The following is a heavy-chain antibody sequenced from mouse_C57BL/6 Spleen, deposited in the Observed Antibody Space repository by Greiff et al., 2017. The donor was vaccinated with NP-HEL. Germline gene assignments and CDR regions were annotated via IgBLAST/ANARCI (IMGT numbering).Heavy chain of an antibody. CDR1: GYTFTDYY. D-gene: IGHD1-1*01. Sequence: EVQLQQSGPVLVKPGASVKMSCKASGYTFTDYYMNWVKQSHGKSLEWIGVINPYNGGTSYNQKFKGKATLTVDKSSSTAYMELNSLTSEDSAVYYCARSGTVERGFFDYWGQGTTLTVSS. V-gene: IGHV1-19*01. CDR2: INPYNGGT. J-gene: IGHJ2*01. CDR3: ARSGTVERGFFDY.